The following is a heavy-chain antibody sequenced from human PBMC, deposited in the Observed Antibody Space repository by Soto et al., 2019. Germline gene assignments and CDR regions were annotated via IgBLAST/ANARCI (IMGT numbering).Heavy chain of an antibody. CDR1: GFTFSSYS. D-gene: IGHD5-18*01. CDR2: ISGSGGST. CDR3: ATSRGYSYGYRVYYYYMDV. Sequence: GGSLRLSCAASGFTFSSYSMNWVRQAPGKGLEWASAISGSGGSTYYAAPVEGRFTISRDNSKNTLYLQMNNLRAEDTAVYYCATSRGYSYGYRVYYYYMDVWGKGTTVTVSS. V-gene: IGHV3-23*01. J-gene: IGHJ6*03.